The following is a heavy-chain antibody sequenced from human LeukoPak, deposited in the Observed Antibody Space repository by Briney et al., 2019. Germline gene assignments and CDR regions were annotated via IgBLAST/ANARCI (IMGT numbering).Heavy chain of an antibody. J-gene: IGHJ1*01. CDR1: SDSISSSY. D-gene: IGHD2-2*01. CDR2: IYYSGST. V-gene: IGHV4-59*01. CDR3: ARGYCSSTICFQYFHH. Sequence: FETLCLTSTVSSDSISSSYWSWIRQPPGKGLEWIGYIYYSGSTNYNPSLKSRVAISVDTSKNQFSLKLNSVTAADTAVYHCARGYCSSTICFQYFHHWGEGTVVPVSS.